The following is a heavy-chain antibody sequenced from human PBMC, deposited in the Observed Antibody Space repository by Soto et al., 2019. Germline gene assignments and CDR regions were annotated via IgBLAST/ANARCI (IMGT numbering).Heavy chain of an antibody. CDR1: GFTFSSYG. J-gene: IGHJ4*02. CDR3: AKDALLHIRRHTMIGL. CDR2: ISYDGSNK. V-gene: IGHV3-30*18. D-gene: IGHD3-22*01. Sequence: LRLSCAASGFTFSSYGMHWVRQAPGKGLEWVAVISYDGSNKYYADSVKGRFTISRDNSKNTLYLQMNSLRAEDTAVYYCAKDALLHIRRHTMIGLWGKGTLVTVSS.